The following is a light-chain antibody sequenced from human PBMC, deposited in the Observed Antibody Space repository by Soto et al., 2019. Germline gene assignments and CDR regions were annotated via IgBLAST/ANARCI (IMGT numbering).Light chain of an antibody. CDR1: QSVSSH. J-gene: IGKJ1*01. Sequence: EVVLTQSPATLSLSPGERATLSCTASQSVSSHLTWYQQKPGQAPRLLIYEASDRATGTPARFSCSGSGTDFTLTISSLEPEDFAVYYRQQRSNWPRTFGQGTKVDIK. CDR3: QQRSNWPRT. CDR2: EAS. V-gene: IGKV3-11*01.